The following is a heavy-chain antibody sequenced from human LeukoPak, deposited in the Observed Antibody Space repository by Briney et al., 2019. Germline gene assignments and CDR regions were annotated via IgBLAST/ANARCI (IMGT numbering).Heavy chain of an antibody. CDR3: ARGLHDRSWYGAH. J-gene: IGHJ4*02. CDR1: GFTFSDYT. CDR2: LPPDGSYQ. Sequence: GRSLRLSCAASGFTFSDYTMPWVRQAPGKGLEWVALLPPDGSYQYYADSLKGRFTISRDNFKNALYLQMNSLRLEDTAVYYCARGLHDRSWYGAHWGQGTLLSVSS. V-gene: IGHV3-30*04. D-gene: IGHD6-13*01.